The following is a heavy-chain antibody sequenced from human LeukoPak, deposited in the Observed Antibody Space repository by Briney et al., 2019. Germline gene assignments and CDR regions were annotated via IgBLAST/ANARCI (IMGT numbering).Heavy chain of an antibody. CDR1: GGSISSGSYY. CDR2: IYTSGST. V-gene: IGHV4-61*02. D-gene: IGHD6-13*01. CDR3: AREGRRGPVVGSSENFDY. Sequence: SETLSLTCTVSGGSISSGSYYWSWIRQPAGKGLEWIGRIYTSGSTNYNPSLKSRVTISVDTSKNQFSLKLSSVTAADTAVYYCAREGRRGPVVGSSENFDYWGQGTLVTVSS. J-gene: IGHJ4*02.